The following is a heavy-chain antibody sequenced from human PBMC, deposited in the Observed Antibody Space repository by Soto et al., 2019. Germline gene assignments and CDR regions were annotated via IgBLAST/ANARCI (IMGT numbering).Heavy chain of an antibody. V-gene: IGHV3-74*01. CDR1: GFTFSTNL. CDR3: AKDGEGVANFDY. Sequence: EVPLVEAGGGVVQPGGSLRLSCAASGFTFSTNLMHWVRQGPGKGLVWVSRINSDGTTAAYADSVQGRFTISRDNAKNTLYLHMTSLRGEDTAVYYCAKDGEGVANFDYWGQGTLVTVSS. CDR2: INSDGTTA. D-gene: IGHD3-10*01. J-gene: IGHJ4*02.